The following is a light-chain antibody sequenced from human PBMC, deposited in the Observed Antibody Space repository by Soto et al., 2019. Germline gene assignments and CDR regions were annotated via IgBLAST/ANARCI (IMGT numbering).Light chain of an antibody. CDR3: QSYDSSLSGSSVV. V-gene: IGLV1-40*01. Sequence: QSVLTQSPSVSGAPGQRVTISCTGSSSNIGAGYDVHWYQQLPGTAPKLLIYGNSNRPSGVPDRFSGSKSGTSASLAITGLQAEDEADYYCQSYDSSLSGSSVVFGGGTKLTVL. CDR2: GNS. CDR1: SSNIGAGYD. J-gene: IGLJ2*01.